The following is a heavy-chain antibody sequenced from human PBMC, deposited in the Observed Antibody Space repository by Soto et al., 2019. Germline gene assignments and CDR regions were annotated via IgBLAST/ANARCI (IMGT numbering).Heavy chain of an antibody. CDR3: AREYYYDSSGYYYFDY. CDR2: IYSGGST. V-gene: IGHV3-53*01. Sequence: GGSLRLSCAASGFTVSSNYMSWVRQAPGKGLEWVSVIYSGGSTYYADSVKGRFTISRDNSKNTLYLQMNSPRAEDTAVYYCAREYYYDSSGYYYFDYWGQGTLVTVSS. D-gene: IGHD3-22*01. J-gene: IGHJ4*02. CDR1: GFTVSSNY.